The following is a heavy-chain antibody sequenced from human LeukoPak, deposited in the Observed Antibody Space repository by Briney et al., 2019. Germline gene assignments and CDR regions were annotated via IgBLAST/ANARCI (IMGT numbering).Heavy chain of an antibody. CDR2: IIDDGHTT. CDR3: AKYGGHALPHYYLDY. V-gene: IGHV3-23*01. J-gene: IGHJ4*02. CDR1: GFTFSSYA. Sequence: PGGSLRLSCAASGFTFSSYAMSWVRQAPGKGLEWVSLIIDDGHTTSYAGSVKGRFTISRDNSKNTLFLQMNSLRAEDTAVYYCAKYGGHALPHYYLDYWGQGTQVTVSS. D-gene: IGHD3-16*01.